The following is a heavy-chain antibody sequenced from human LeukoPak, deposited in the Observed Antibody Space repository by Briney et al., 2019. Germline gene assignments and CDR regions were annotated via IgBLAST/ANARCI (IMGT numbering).Heavy chain of an antibody. CDR1: GYTFTSYD. J-gene: IGHJ6*03. D-gene: IGHD3-3*01. Sequence: GESLKISCKASGYTFTSYDINWVRQATGQGLEWMGWMTPNSGNTGYAQKFQGRVTITRNTSISTAYMELSSLRSEDTAVYYCARGYDFWSGSYHYYMDVWGKGTTVTVSS. V-gene: IGHV1-8*03. CDR3: ARGYDFWSGSYHYYMDV. CDR2: MTPNSGNT.